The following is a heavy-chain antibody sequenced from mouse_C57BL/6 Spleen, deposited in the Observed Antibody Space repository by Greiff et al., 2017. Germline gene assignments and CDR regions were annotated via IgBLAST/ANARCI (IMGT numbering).Heavy chain of an antibody. V-gene: IGHV1-26*01. Sequence: VQLQQSGPELVKPGASVKISCKASGYTFTDYYMNWVKQSHGKSLEWIGDINPNNGGTSYNQKFKGKATLTVDKSSSTAYMELRSLTSEDSAVYYCAREDYYYGSRGYFDVWGTGTTVTVSS. CDR1: GYTFTDYY. CDR3: AREDYYYGSRGYFDV. D-gene: IGHD1-1*01. J-gene: IGHJ1*03. CDR2: INPNNGGT.